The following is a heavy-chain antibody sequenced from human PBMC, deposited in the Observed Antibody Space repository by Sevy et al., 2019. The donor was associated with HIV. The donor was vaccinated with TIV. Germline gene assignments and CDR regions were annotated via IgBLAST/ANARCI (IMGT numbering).Heavy chain of an antibody. Sequence: ASVKVSCKASGYTFSSYAITWVRQAPEQGLEWMGWINVYNGNTNYAQKFQGRVTMTTDTATSTGYLELRSLRSDDTAVYYCASSAGVYYEFWSGQPLDHWGQGTLVTVSS. D-gene: IGHD3-3*01. J-gene: IGHJ5*02. V-gene: IGHV1-18*01. CDR1: GYTFSSYA. CDR3: ASSAGVYYEFWSGQPLDH. CDR2: INVYNGNT.